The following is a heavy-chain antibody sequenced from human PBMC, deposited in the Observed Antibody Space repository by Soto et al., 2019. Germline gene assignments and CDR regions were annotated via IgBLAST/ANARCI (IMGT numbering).Heavy chain of an antibody. J-gene: IGHJ6*02. CDR3: ARVGDYYSAKSAGMDV. D-gene: IGHD1-26*01. CDR2: IWHDGSDT. Sequence: QVQLVESGGGVVQPGRSLRLSCAASGVTFRRYGMHWVRQAPGKGLDWVAIIWHDGSDTYYADSVKGRFTVSRDNSKNILYLQMNSLRVDDSAVYYCARVGDYYSAKSAGMDVWGQGTTVTVSS. V-gene: IGHV3-33*01. CDR1: GVTFRRYG.